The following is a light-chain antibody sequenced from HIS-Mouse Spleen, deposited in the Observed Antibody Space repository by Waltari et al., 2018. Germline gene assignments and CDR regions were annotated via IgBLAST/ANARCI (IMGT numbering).Light chain of an antibody. CDR2: DDS. V-gene: IGLV3-21*02. CDR3: QVWDSSSDHPV. CDR1: NIGRKS. Sequence: SYVLTQPPSVSVAPGQTARITCGGNNIGRKSGHWYQRKPGQAPVLGVYDDSDRPSGIPERFSGSNSGNTATLTISRVEAGDEADYYCQVWDSSSDHPVFGGGTKLTVL. J-gene: IGLJ3*02.